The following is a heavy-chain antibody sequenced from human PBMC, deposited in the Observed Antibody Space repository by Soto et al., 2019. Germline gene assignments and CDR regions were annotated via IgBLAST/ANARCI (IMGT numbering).Heavy chain of an antibody. CDR3: AREFLRWSGQSTESAPFIAGYYGMDV. CDR1: GGTFSSYA. D-gene: IGHD2-15*01. Sequence: SVKVSCKASGGTFSSYAISWVRQAPGQGLEWMGGIIPIFGTANYAQKFQGRVTITADESTSTAYMELSSLRSEDTAVYYCAREFLRWSGQSTESAPFIAGYYGMDVWGQGTTVTVSS. J-gene: IGHJ6*02. V-gene: IGHV1-69*13. CDR2: IIPIFGTA.